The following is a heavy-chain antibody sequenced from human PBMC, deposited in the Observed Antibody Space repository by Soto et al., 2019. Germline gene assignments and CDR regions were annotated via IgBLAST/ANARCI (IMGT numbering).Heavy chain of an antibody. Sequence: EVQLVESGGGLVNPGGSLRLSCAASGFTFSSNSMNWVRQAPGKGLEWVSSICSSSSYIYYSDSVKGRFTISRDNAKNSLYLQMNSLRAEETAVYYCARGRIQLRTAGVWDYWGQGTLVTVSS. V-gene: IGHV3-21*01. CDR1: GFTFSSNS. J-gene: IGHJ4*02. D-gene: IGHD5-18*01. CDR3: ARGRIQLRTAGVWDY. CDR2: ICSSSSYI.